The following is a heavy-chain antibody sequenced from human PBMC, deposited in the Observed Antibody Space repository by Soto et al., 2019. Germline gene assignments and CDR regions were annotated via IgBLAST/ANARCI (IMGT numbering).Heavy chain of an antibody. CDR1: GGSISSGGYY. V-gene: IGHV4-31*03. D-gene: IGHD2-15*01. J-gene: IGHJ4*02. CDR3: AREDCSGGSCYFDY. Sequence: SETLSLTCTVSGGSISSGGYYWSWIRQHPGKGLEWIGYIYYSGSTYYNPSLKSRVTISVDTSKNQFSLKLSSVTAADKAVYYCAREDCSGGSCYFDYWGQGTLVTVSS. CDR2: IYYSGST.